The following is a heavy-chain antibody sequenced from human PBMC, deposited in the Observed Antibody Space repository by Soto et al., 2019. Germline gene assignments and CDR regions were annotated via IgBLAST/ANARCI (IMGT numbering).Heavy chain of an antibody. CDR1: GFTFSSYW. CDR2: INSDGSST. V-gene: IGHV3-74*01. J-gene: IGHJ4*02. Sequence: GGSLRLSCAASGFTFSSYWMHWVRQAPGKGLVWVSRINSDGSSTSYADSVKGRFTISRDNAKNTLYLQMNSLRAEDTAVYYCAREVRSWGIVATIRGRGYYFDYWGQGTLVTVSS. CDR3: AREVRSWGIVATIRGRGYYFDY. D-gene: IGHD5-12*01.